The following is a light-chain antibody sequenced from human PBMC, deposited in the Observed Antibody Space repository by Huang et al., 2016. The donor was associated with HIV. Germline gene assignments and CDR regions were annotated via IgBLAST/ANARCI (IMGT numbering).Light chain of an antibody. J-gene: IGKJ1*01. V-gene: IGKV4-1*01. CDR1: QSVFKTSNNRNC. Sequence: DIVVTQSPDSLALSLGDRAAINCTASQSVFKTSNNRNCLSWYQLKPGQPPKLRIYWACTRESGVPDRFSGSGSGTDFTLTIASLQAEDVAVYYCHQYYNAPQTFGQGTKVEVK. CDR2: WAC. CDR3: HQYYNAPQT.